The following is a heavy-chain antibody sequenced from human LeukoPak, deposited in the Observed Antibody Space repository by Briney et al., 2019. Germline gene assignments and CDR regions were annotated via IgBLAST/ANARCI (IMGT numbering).Heavy chain of an antibody. CDR1: GFTFSSYW. V-gene: IGHV3-30-3*01. CDR2: ISYDGSNK. CDR3: ATPGRYYYDSSGYYYYDY. J-gene: IGHJ4*02. Sequence: GGSLRLSCAASGFTFSSYWMSWVRQAPGKGLEWVAVISYDGSNKYYADSVKGRFTISRDNSKNTLYLQMNSLRSEDTAVYYCATPGRYYYDSSGYYYYDYWGQGTPVTVSS. D-gene: IGHD3-22*01.